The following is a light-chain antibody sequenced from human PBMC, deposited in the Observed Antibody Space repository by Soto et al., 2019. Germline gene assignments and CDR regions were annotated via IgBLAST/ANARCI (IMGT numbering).Light chain of an antibody. V-gene: IGKV3-20*01. CDR3: QXXXXSPRT. CDR2: GAS. CDR1: QSVSSSY. J-gene: IGKJ1*01. Sequence: EIVLTQSPGTLSLSPGERATLSCRASQSVSSSYLAWYQQKPGQAPRLLIYGASSRATGIPDRFSGSGSGTDFTLIISRLXPXXXAVYXXQXXXXSPRTXXQGTKVEIK.